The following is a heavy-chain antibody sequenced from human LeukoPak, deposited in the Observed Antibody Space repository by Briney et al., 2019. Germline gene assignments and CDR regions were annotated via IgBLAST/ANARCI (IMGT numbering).Heavy chain of an antibody. Sequence: PGGSLRLSCAASGFTFSSYAMHWVRQAPGKGLEWVAVISYDGSNKYYADSVKGRFTISRDNSKNTLYLQMNSLRAEDTAVYYCAKARQEITMVRGVFFDYWGQGTLVTVSS. CDR2: ISYDGSNK. CDR3: AKARQEITMVRGVFFDY. CDR1: GFTFSSYA. V-gene: IGHV3-30*04. J-gene: IGHJ4*02. D-gene: IGHD3-10*01.